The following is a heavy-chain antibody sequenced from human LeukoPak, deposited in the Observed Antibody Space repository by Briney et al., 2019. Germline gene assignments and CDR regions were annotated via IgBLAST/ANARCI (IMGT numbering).Heavy chain of an antibody. J-gene: IGHJ3*02. V-gene: IGHV4-39*01. D-gene: IGHD6-13*01. Sequence: SETLSLTCTVSGGSISSSTYYWGWTRQPPGKGLEWIGSIYYSGSTYYNASLKSRVTISADTSKNQFSLKLSSVTAADTAVYYCARPLSGSSSWHGDAFDIWGQGTMVTVSS. CDR1: GGSISSSTYY. CDR3: ARPLSGSSSWHGDAFDI. CDR2: IYYSGST.